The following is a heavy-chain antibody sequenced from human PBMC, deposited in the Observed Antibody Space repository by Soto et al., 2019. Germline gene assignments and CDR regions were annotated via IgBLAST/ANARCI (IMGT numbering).Heavy chain of an antibody. CDR1: GYRVRSGEY. J-gene: IGHJ6*02. Sequence: HSGTMELGRAARGYRVRSGEYGGAIKQKRGRGRGWSGSIYPSGSTYYNPSLKSRVTISVDTSKNHFPLKLSSVSAADTAVYYCATQLLYCSSTSCYRPFYGLGIWGQGTTVTVSS. V-gene: IGHV4-38-2*01. CDR2: IYPSGST. D-gene: IGHD2-2*02. CDR3: ATQLLYCSSTSCYRPFYGLGI.